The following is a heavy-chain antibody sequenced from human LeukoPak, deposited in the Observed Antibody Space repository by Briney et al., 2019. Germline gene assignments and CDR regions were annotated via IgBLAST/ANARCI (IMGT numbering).Heavy chain of an antibody. D-gene: IGHD3-10*01. CDR3: ARGSGSSAGFDF. CDR2: IYYTGPT. Sequence: PSETLSLTCTVSVGSISSSSYYWGWIRQPPGKGLEWIGRIYYTGPTYYNPSLKSRVTISVDTSKSQFSLKLTSVTAADTAVYYCARGSGSSAGFDFWGQGTLVTVSS. V-gene: IGHV4-39*01. CDR1: VGSISSSSYY. J-gene: IGHJ4*02.